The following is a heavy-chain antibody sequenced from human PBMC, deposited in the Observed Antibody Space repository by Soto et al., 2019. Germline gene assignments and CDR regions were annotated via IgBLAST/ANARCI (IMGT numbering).Heavy chain of an antibody. V-gene: IGHV3-7*01. CDR2: IKQDGSEK. J-gene: IGHJ4*02. Sequence: EVQLVEAGGGLVQPGGSLRLSCAASGFIFSSYWMSWVRQAPGKGLEWVANIKQDGSEKKYVDSVKGRFTISRDNAKKSLYLQMNSLRAEDTAVYYCARDDADHWGQGTLVTVSS. CDR3: ARDDADH. CDR1: GFIFSSYW.